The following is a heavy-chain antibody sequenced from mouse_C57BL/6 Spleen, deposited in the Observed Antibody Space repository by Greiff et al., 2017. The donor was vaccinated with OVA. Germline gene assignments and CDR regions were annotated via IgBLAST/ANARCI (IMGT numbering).Heavy chain of an antibody. CDR2: IHPNSGST. J-gene: IGHJ4*01. Sequence: QVQLQQPGAELVKPGASVKLSCKASGYTFTSYWMHWVKQRPGQGLEWIGMIHPNSGSTNYNEKFKSKATLTVDKSSSTAYMQLSSLTSEDSAVYYCARGTTVVPPRDYAMDYWGQGTSVTVSS. D-gene: IGHD1-1*01. CDR1: GYTFTSYW. CDR3: ARGTTVVPPRDYAMDY. V-gene: IGHV1-64*01.